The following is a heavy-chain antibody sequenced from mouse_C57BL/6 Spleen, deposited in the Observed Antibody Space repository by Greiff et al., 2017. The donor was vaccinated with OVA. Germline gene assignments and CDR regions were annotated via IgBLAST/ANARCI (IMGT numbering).Heavy chain of an antibody. D-gene: IGHD1-1*01. Sequence: QVQLQQPGAELVKPGASVTMSCKASGYTFTSYWITWVKQRPGQGLEWIGDIYPGSGSTNYNEKFKSKATLTVDTSSSTAYMQLSSLTSEDSAVYYCARDYGSSFAMDYWGQGTSVTVSS. CDR2: IYPGSGST. CDR3: ARDYGSSFAMDY. V-gene: IGHV1-55*01. J-gene: IGHJ4*01. CDR1: GYTFTSYW.